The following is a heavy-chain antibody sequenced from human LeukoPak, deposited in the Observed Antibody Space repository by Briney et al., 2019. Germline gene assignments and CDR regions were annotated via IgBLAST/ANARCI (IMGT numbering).Heavy chain of an antibody. V-gene: IGHV3-13*05. Sequence: GGSLRLSCAASGFTFNNYDMHWVRHVIGKGLEWVPAVDSAGAPYYAGSVKGRFTISRENAKKSLYLQMDSLGAGDTAVYYCVKEALTVAGNWHFDLWGRGTLVAVSS. J-gene: IGHJ2*01. CDR3: VKEALTVAGNWHFDL. D-gene: IGHD6-19*01. CDR2: VDSAGAP. CDR1: GFTFNNYD.